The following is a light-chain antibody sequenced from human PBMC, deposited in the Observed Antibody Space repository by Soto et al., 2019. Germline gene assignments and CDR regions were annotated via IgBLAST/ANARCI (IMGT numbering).Light chain of an antibody. CDR1: QSISSY. CDR3: QQSYSTPRT. Sequence: DIQMTQSPSSLSASVGDRVTITCRASQSISSYLNWYHQKPGKAPKLLIYAASSLRSGVPSRFSGSGSGTDFTLTISSLQPEDFATYYCQQSYSTPRTFGQGTKVEIK. CDR2: AAS. V-gene: IGKV1-39*01. J-gene: IGKJ1*01.